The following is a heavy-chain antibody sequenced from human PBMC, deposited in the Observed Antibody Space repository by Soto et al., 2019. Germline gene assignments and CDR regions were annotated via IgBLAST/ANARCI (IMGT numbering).Heavy chain of an antibody. CDR1: GFTFSDYY. V-gene: IGHV3-11*01. CDR2: ISSSGSTT. CDR3: ARDRILGSSGWYRGWFDP. Sequence: GGFLRLSCAASGFTFSDYYMSWIRQAPGKGLEWVSHISSSGSTTYYADSVKGRFTISRDNAKKSLYLQMNSLRAEDTAVYYCARDRILGSSGWYRGWFDPWGQGTLVTVSS. D-gene: IGHD6-19*01. J-gene: IGHJ5*02.